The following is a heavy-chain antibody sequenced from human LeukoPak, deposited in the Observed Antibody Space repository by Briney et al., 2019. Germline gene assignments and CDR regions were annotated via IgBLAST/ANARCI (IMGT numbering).Heavy chain of an antibody. Sequence: SETLSLTCIVSGGSISSYYWSWIRQPPEKELEWIGRIFTSGSTNYNPSLKSRVTMSVDTSKNQFSLKLSSVTAADTAVYYCARAAPSVVSYFDYWGQGTLVTVSS. CDR1: GGSISSYY. CDR3: ARAAPSVVSYFDY. CDR2: IFTSGST. V-gene: IGHV4-4*07. D-gene: IGHD2-21*01. J-gene: IGHJ4*02.